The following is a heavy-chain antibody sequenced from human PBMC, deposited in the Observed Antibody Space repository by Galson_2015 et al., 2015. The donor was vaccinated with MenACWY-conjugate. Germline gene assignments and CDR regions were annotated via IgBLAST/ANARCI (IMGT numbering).Heavy chain of an antibody. CDR3: ARDMGSVGDV. Sequence: SVKVSCKASEVTLNVYTISWVRQAPGEGLEWVGRIIPILGMTNYGQRFQGRVTMTADKSTSTAYMELSSLRSEDTAVYYCARDMGSVGDVWGQGTTVTVSS. CDR2: IIPILGMT. V-gene: IGHV1-69*04. D-gene: IGHD1-26*01. J-gene: IGHJ6*02. CDR1: EVTLNVYT.